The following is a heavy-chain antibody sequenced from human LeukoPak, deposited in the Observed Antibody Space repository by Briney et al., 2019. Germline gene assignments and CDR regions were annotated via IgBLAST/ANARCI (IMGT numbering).Heavy chain of an antibody. D-gene: IGHD2-2*01. CDR3: ARDGCSSTSCHLDY. Sequence: PGGSLRLSCAASGFTFSNYGMSWVRQAPGKGLEWVSAITGSGGSTYYADSVKGRFTISRDNSKNTLYLQMNSLRAEDTAVYFCARDGCSSTSCHLDYWGQGTLVTVSS. CDR2: ITGSGGST. V-gene: IGHV3-23*01. J-gene: IGHJ4*02. CDR1: GFTFSNYG.